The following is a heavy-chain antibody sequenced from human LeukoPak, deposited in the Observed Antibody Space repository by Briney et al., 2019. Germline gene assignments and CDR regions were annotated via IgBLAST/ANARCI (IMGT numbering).Heavy chain of an antibody. CDR2: IYYSGST. J-gene: IGHJ4*02. CDR1: GGSISSGDYY. D-gene: IGHD3-3*01. CDR3: ARENGGGYYVDY. Sequence: SETLSLTCTVSGGSISSGDYYWSWIRQPPGKGLEWIGYIYYSGSTYYNPSLKSRVTISVDTSKNQFSLKLSSVTAADTAVYYCARENGGGYYVDYWDQGTLVTVSS. V-gene: IGHV4-30-4*01.